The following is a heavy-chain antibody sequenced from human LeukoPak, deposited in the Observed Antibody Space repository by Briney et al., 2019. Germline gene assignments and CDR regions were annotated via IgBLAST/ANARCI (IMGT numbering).Heavy chain of an antibody. CDR1: GYTFTSYY. J-gene: IGHJ4*02. Sequence: GASVKVSCKASGYTFTSYYMHWVRQAPGQGLGWMGIINPSGGSTSYAQKFQGRVTMTRDTSASTVYMELSSLRSEDTAVYYCARDGDCSSTSCYYPCDYWGQGTLVTVSS. CDR3: ARDGDCSSTSCYYPCDY. V-gene: IGHV1-46*01. CDR2: INPSGGST. D-gene: IGHD2-2*01.